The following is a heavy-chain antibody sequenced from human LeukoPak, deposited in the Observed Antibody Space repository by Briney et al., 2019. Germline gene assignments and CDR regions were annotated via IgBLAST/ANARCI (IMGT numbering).Heavy chain of an antibody. Sequence: GESLKISCKGSGYSFTSYWITWVRQMPGKGLECMGRIDPSDSYTNYSPSFQGHVTISADKSISTAYQQWSSLKASDTAMYYCARRGYGDALDYWGQGTLVTVSS. CDR1: GYSFTSYW. CDR3: ARRGYGDALDY. CDR2: IDPSDSYT. D-gene: IGHD4-17*01. V-gene: IGHV5-10-1*01. J-gene: IGHJ4*02.